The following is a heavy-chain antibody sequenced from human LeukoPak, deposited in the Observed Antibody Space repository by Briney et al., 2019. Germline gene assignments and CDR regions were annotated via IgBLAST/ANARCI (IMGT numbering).Heavy chain of an antibody. V-gene: IGHV5-51*01. CDR1: GYSFTSYW. CDR3: ARRYCSSTSCYNTYYFDY. D-gene: IGHD2-2*01. Sequence: GESLKISCKGSGYSFTSYWIGWVRQMPGKGLEWMGIIYPGDSDTRYSPSFQGQVTISADKSISTAYLQWSSLKASDTAMYYCARRYCSSTSCYNTYYFDYWGQGTLVTVSS. J-gene: IGHJ4*02. CDR2: IYPGDSDT.